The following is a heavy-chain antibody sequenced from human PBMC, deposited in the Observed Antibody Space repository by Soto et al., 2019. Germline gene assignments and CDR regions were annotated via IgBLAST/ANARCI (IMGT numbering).Heavy chain of an antibody. CDR2: ISSSSSTI. CDR1: GFTFSSYS. J-gene: IGHJ1*01. Sequence: EVKLVESGGGLVQPGGSLRLSCAASGFTFSSYSMNWVRQAPGKGLEWVTYISSSSSTIYYADSVKGRFTISRDNAKNSLYLQMNSLRAEDTAVYYCAWYGGEQWLARDEYFQHWGQGTLVTVSS. CDR3: AWYGGEQWLARDEYFQH. D-gene: IGHD6-19*01. V-gene: IGHV3-48*01.